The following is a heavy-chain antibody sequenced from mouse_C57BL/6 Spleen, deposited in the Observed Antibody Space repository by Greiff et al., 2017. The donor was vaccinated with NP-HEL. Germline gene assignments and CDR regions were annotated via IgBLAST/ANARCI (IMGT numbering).Heavy chain of an antibody. CDR1: GYSFTGYY. J-gene: IGHJ2*01. Sequence: VQLQQSGPELVKPGASVKISCKASGYSFTGYYMNWVKQSPEKSLEWIGEINPSTGGTTYNQKFKAKATLTVDKSSSTSYMQLKSLTSEDSAVYYCARVDTTVVATDYFDYWGQGTTLTVSS. CDR3: ARVDTTVVATDYFDY. V-gene: IGHV1-42*01. CDR2: INPSTGGT. D-gene: IGHD1-1*01.